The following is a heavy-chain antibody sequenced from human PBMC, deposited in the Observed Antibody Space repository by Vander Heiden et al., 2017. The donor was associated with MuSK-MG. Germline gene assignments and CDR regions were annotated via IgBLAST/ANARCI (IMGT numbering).Heavy chain of an antibody. V-gene: IGHV3-30*02. Sequence: QVQLVESGGGVVQPGGSLRLSCTASGFTFSGFGMHWVRQTPGKGLEWVAFIRFDGSHERYGDSVKGRFTISRDNLKKTLYLEMNNLRPDDTAVYHCAKEERWEQLQLNHWGPGTQVTVS. CDR2: IRFDGSHE. CDR1: GFTFSGFG. CDR3: AKEERWEQLQLNH. D-gene: IGHD1-1*01. J-gene: IGHJ4*02.